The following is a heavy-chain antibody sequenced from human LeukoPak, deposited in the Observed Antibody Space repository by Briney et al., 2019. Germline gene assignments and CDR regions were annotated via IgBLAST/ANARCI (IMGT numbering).Heavy chain of an antibody. J-gene: IGHJ3*02. CDR2: IIPIFGTA. Sequence: SVKVSCKASGGTFSSYAISWVRQAPGQGLEWMGGIIPIFGTANYAQKFQGRVTITADESTSTAYMELSSLRSEDTAVYYCARAMRWLQFTFDIWGQGTMVTVSS. CDR3: ARAMRWLQFTFDI. V-gene: IGHV1-69*13. D-gene: IGHD5-24*01. CDR1: GGTFSSYA.